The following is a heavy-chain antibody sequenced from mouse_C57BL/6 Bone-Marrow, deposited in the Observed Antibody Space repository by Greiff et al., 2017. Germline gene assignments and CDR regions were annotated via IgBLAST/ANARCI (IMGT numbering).Heavy chain of an antibody. J-gene: IGHJ2*01. V-gene: IGHV1-62-2*01. CDR2: FYPGSGSI. D-gene: IGHD2-4*01. Sequence: QVQLQQSGAELVKPGASVKLSCKASGYIFTEYTIHWVKQRSGQGLEWIGWFYPGSGSIKYNERFKDKATLTADKSSNTVYMELSRLTSEDTAVYFGARHKKYYDCEGYFDYWGQGTTLTVSS. CDR1: GYIFTEYT. CDR3: ARHKKYYDCEGYFDY.